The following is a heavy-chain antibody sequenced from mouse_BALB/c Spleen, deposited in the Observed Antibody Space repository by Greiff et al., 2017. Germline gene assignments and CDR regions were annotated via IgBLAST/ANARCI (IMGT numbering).Heavy chain of an antibody. D-gene: IGHD1-1*02. Sequence: EVKLMESGPGLVKPSQSLSLTCSVTGYSITSGYYWNWIRQFPGNKLEWMGYISYDGSNNYNPSLKNRISITRDTSKNQFFLKLNSVTTEDTATYYCARETGGGAMDYWGQGTSVTVSS. CDR2: ISYDGSN. V-gene: IGHV3-6*02. CDR1: GYSITSGYY. CDR3: ARETGGGAMDY. J-gene: IGHJ4*01.